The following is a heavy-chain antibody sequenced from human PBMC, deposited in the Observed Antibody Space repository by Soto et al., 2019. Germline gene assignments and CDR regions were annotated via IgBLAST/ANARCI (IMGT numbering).Heavy chain of an antibody. CDR1: GFTFGDYA. Sequence: PGGSLRLSCTASGFTFGDYAMSWFRQAPGKGLEWVGFIGSKAYGGTTEYAASVKGRFTISRDDSKSIAYLQMNSLKTEDTAVYYCTRALPEDYYYYYYMDVWGKGTTVTVSS. CDR2: IGSKAYGGTT. V-gene: IGHV3-49*03. J-gene: IGHJ6*03. CDR3: TRALPEDYYYYYYMDV.